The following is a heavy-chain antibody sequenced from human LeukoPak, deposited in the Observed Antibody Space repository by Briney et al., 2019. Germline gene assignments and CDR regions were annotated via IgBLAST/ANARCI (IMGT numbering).Heavy chain of an antibody. CDR2: INHSGST. V-gene: IGHV4-34*01. CDR3: ASGYSSGWYEY. Sequence: SETLSLTCAVYGGSFSGYYWSWIRQPPGKGLEWIGEINHSGSTNYNPSLKSRVTISVDTSKNQFSLKLSSVTAADTAVYYCASGYSSGWYEYWGQGTLVTVSS. CDR1: GGSFSGYY. D-gene: IGHD6-19*01. J-gene: IGHJ4*02.